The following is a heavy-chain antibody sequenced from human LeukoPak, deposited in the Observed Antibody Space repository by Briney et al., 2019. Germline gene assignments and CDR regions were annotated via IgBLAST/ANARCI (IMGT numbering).Heavy chain of an antibody. CDR3: ARGGILWWRALDI. Sequence: SETLSLSCAVYGGSFSGYYWSWIRQPPGKGLEWIGEINQSGSTNYNPYLKSRVTISVDTSNNHFSLKLSSVTAADTAVYYCARGGILWWRALDIWDQGTMVTVSS. J-gene: IGHJ3*02. D-gene: IGHD2-21*01. CDR2: INQSGST. V-gene: IGHV4-34*01. CDR1: GGSFSGYY.